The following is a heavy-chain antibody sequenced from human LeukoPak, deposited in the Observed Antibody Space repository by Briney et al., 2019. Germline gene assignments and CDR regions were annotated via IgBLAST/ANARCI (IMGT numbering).Heavy chain of an antibody. J-gene: IGHJ3*02. Sequence: SSETLSLTCAVYGGSFSGYYWSWIRQPPGKGLEWIGEINHSGSTNYNPSLKSRVTISVDTSKNQFSLKLSSVTAADTAVYYCATGSDWLSQRVAFDIWGQGTMVTVSS. CDR2: INHSGST. V-gene: IGHV4-34*01. D-gene: IGHD3-9*01. CDR1: GGSFSGYY. CDR3: ATGSDWLSQRVAFDI.